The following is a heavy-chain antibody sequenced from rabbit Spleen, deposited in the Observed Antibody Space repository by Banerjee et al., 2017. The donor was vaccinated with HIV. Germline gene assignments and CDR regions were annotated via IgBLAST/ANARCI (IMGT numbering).Heavy chain of an antibody. Sequence: QSLEESGGDMVKPGTSLTLTCTASGIDFSSTYWICWVRQAPGKGLEWIACIDTNDGDTDYANWPKGRFTISKTSSTTVTLQMTSLTAADTATYFCARNYVNAFDPWGQGTLVTVS. V-gene: IGHV1S40*01. D-gene: IGHD1-1*01. CDR3: ARNYVNAFDP. J-gene: IGHJ2*01. CDR2: IDTNDGDT. CDR1: GIDFSSTYW.